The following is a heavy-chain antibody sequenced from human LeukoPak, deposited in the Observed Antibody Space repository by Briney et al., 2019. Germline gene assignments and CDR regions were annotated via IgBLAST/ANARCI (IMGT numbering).Heavy chain of an antibody. CDR3: ARDRYCGGDCSFDY. D-gene: IGHD2-21*02. V-gene: IGHV3-74*01. CDR2: FDAEDSIT. CDR1: GFDLSSYW. J-gene: IGHJ4*02. Sequence: GGSLRLSCAASGFDLSSYWMHWVRQSPGKGLVWISTFDAEDSITRYADSVKGRFTTSRDNAKNTLYLQMNSLRAEDTAVYYCARDRYCGGDCSFDYWGQGTLVIVSS.